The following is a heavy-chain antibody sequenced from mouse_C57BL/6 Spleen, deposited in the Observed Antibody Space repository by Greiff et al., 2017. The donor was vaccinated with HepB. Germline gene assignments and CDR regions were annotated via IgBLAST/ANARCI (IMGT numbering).Heavy chain of an antibody. CDR2: IYPSDSET. CDR3: ARWTITTVPYFDY. V-gene: IGHV1-61*01. J-gene: IGHJ2*01. CDR1: GYTFTSYW. D-gene: IGHD1-1*01. Sequence: VQLQQPGAELVRPGSSVKLSCKASGYTFTSYWMDWVKQRPGQGLEWIGNIYPSDSETHYNQKFKDKATLTVDKSSSTAYMQLSSLTSEDSAVYYCARWTITTVPYFDYWGQGTTLTVSS.